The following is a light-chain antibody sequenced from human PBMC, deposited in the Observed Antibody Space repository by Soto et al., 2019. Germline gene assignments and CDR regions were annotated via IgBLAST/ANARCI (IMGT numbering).Light chain of an antibody. CDR2: DVS. V-gene: IGKV3-15*01. Sequence: VITQSTVIPSVSACRRSTHICRACQGVTTNFAWYQQKSGQSPRLLIYDVSIRATGVPARFSATGSETDFTLTISGLQSGDSAVYFCQQYNNWPFSFGQGTRLEIK. CDR3: QQYNNWPFS. CDR1: QGVTTN. J-gene: IGKJ5*01.